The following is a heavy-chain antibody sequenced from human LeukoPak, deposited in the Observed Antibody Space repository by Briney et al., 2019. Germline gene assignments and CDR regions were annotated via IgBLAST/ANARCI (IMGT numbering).Heavy chain of an antibody. V-gene: IGHV3-7*01. CDR1: GFSFSKFW. CDR3: GGIAYGDIR. CDR2: INEDGSVQ. J-gene: IGHJ4*02. D-gene: IGHD4-17*01. Sequence: PGGSLRLSCAASGFSFSKFWMSWVRQAPGKGLEWVANINEDGSVQHYADSVKGRFTVSRDNAKNSLYVQLNSLRAADTALYYCGGIAYGDIRWGQGTLVTVSS.